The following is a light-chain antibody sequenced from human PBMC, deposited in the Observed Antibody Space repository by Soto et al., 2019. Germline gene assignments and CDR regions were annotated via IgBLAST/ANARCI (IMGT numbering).Light chain of an antibody. CDR3: QQYGNSPLT. CDR1: QSVSSSS. CDR2: GAS. Sequence: EIVLTQSPGTLSLSPGERVTLSCRASQSVSSSSLAWYQQRSGQAPRLLISGASSRATGIPDRFSGSGSGTDFTLTISRLEPEDFAVYYCQQYGNSPLTFGGGTKVEIK. V-gene: IGKV3-20*01. J-gene: IGKJ4*01.